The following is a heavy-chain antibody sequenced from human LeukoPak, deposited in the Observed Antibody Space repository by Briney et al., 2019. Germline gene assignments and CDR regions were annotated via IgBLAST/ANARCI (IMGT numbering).Heavy chain of an antibody. V-gene: IGHV3-30-3*01. CDR3: ARDSSYDSGGHYYVFDY. CDR1: GFTFSTYA. J-gene: IGHJ4*02. CDR2: ISYDGSNT. Sequence: GRSLRLSCAASGFTFSTYAVHWVRQAPGKGLEWVGVISYDGSNTYYADSVKGRFTFSRDNSKNTLYLQMNSLRAEDTAVYCCARDSSYDSGGHYYVFDYWGQGTPVTVSS. D-gene: IGHD3-22*01.